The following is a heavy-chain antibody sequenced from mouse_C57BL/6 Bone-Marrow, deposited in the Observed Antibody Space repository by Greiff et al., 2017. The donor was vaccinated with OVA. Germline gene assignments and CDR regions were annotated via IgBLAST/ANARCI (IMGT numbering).Heavy chain of an antibody. D-gene: IGHD1-2*01. Sequence: QVHVKQSGAELARPGASVKLSCKASGYTFTSYGISWVKQRTGQGLEWIGEIYPRSGNTYYNEKFKGKATLTADKSSSTAYMELRSLTSEDSAVYFCARGDYGFYAMDYWGQGTSVTVSS. CDR3: ARGDYGFYAMDY. J-gene: IGHJ4*01. V-gene: IGHV1-81*01. CDR1: GYTFTSYG. CDR2: IYPRSGNT.